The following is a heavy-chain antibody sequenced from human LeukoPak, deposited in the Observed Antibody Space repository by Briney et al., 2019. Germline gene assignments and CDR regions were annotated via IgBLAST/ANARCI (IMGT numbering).Heavy chain of an antibody. CDR1: GFTFSSYV. J-gene: IGHJ4*02. V-gene: IGHV3-23*01. CDR2: ISGGGGST. Sequence: GGSLRLSCAGSGFTFSSYVMSWVRQAPGKGLEWVSGISGGGGSTYYADSVKGRFTISRDNSKNTLYLQMNSLRAEDTAVYYCTLITIFGVVTPYYFDYWGQGTLVTVSS. D-gene: IGHD3-3*01. CDR3: TLITIFGVVTPYYFDY.